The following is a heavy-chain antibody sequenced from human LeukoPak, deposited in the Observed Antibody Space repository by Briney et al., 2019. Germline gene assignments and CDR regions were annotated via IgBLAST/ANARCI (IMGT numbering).Heavy chain of an antibody. Sequence: GGSLRLSCAASGFSFSTYGMSWVRQAPGKGLEWVSGITGSGGTTYYADSVKGRFTISRDNSKNTLYLQMNSLRAEDTAVYYCAKDPYDTSGYNYGPTGGVDYWGQGTLVTVSS. J-gene: IGHJ4*02. CDR1: GFSFSTYG. D-gene: IGHD3-22*01. CDR2: ITGSGGTT. CDR3: AKDPYDTSGYNYGPTGGVDY. V-gene: IGHV3-23*01.